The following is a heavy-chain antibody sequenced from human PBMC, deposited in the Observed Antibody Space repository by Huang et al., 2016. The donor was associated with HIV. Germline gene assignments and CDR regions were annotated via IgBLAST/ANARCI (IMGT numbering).Heavy chain of an antibody. Sequence: QVLLVESGGGVVQPGRSLRVSCAASGFTFSTFALNWVRQAPGKGREWVAVISYDGSVKDYADSVKGRFTIARDKSKRQLYLQMNSLRVDDTALYYCARNSENYMDVWGKGTTVTVS. D-gene: IGHD1-26*01. J-gene: IGHJ6*03. CDR1: GFTFSTFA. V-gene: IGHV3-30-3*01. CDR2: ISYDGSVK. CDR3: ARNSENYMDV.